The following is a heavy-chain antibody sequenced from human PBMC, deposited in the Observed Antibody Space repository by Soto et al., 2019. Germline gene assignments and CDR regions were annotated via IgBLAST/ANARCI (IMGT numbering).Heavy chain of an antibody. J-gene: IGHJ4*02. CDR2: ISGSGGST. V-gene: IGHV3-23*01. D-gene: IGHD6-19*01. CDR3: AKKSGYSSGWYGYFDY. CDR1: GFTFSSYA. Sequence: EVQLLESGGGSVQPGGSLRLSCAASGFTFSSYAMSWVRQAPGKGLEWVSAISGSGGSTYYADSVKGRFTISRDNSKNTLYLQMNSLRAEDTAVYYCAKKSGYSSGWYGYFDYWGQGTLVTVSS.